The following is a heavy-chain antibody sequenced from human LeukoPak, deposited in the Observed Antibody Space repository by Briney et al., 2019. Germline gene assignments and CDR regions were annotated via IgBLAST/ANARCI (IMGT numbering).Heavy chain of an antibody. CDR3: ATYDNWVAGDV. V-gene: IGHV3-7*01. D-gene: IGHD1-1*01. CDR2: INKDGSEE. J-gene: IGHJ6*02. CDR1: EFMFSDYW. Sequence: GGSLRLSCAASEFMFSDYWMSWVRQAPGKGPEWVASINKDGSEEYYADSVKGRFTVSRDNAKDSLFLQMNNLRVEDTAIYYCATYDNWVAGDVWGQGTTVSVSS.